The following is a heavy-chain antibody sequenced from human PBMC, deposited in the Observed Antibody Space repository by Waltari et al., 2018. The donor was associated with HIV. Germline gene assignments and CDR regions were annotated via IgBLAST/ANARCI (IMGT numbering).Heavy chain of an antibody. CDR1: GGSVSSSSYF. CDR3: ARHALRVGAAYWNFDL. D-gene: IGHD1-26*01. CDR2: IYYTGRA. J-gene: IGHJ2*01. V-gene: IGHV4-39*01. Sequence: QLQLQESGPGLVKPSETLSLTCPVSGGSVSSSSYFWGWIRQTPGKGLEWVGRIYYTGRAYYNPSLKSRVTISVDTSKNQFSLKVTSVTAADTAVYYCARHALRVGAAYWNFDLWGRGTLVTVSS.